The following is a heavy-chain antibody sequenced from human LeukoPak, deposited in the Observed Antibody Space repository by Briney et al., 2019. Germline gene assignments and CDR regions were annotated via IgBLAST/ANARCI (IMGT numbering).Heavy chain of an antibody. CDR2: IWHDGSNE. D-gene: IGHD6-13*01. CDR3: AKDFKSRCWYVLPYFDY. V-gene: IGHV3-30*02. CDR1: GFTFSNYG. Sequence: GGSLRLSCAASGFTFSNYGMHWVRQAPGKGLEWVAVIWHDGSNEYYADSVRGRFTISRDNSKNTLYLQMSSLRAEDTAVYYCAKDFKSRCWYVLPYFDYWGQGTLVTVSS. J-gene: IGHJ4*02.